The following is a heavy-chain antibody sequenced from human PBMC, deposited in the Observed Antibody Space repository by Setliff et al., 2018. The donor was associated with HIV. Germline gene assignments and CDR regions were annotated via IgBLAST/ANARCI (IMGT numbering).Heavy chain of an antibody. CDR3: ARRIAPGWWGGNSEDAFDL. CDR1: GGSISSSSYY. CDR2: LYYSGST. J-gene: IGHJ3*01. D-gene: IGHD2-21*02. V-gene: IGHV4-39*01. Sequence: PSETLSLTCTVSGGSISSSSYYWGWIRQPPGKGLEWIGSLYYSGSTYYNPSLKSRVTMSVDTPKNQFSLKLSSGTAADTAVYYCARRIAPGWWGGNSEDAFDLWGQGTMVTVSS.